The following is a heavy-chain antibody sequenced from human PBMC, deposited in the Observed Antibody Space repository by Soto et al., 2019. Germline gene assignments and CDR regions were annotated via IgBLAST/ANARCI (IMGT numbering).Heavy chain of an antibody. V-gene: IGHV3-30*18. Sequence: GGSLRLSCAASGFTFSSYGMHWVRQAPGKGLEWVAVISYDGSNKYYADSVKGRFTISRDNSKNTLYLQMNSLRAEDTAVYYCAKVYDFWSGSVGKIDYWGQGTLVTVSS. CDR2: ISYDGSNK. J-gene: IGHJ4*02. CDR3: AKVYDFWSGSVGKIDY. CDR1: GFTFSSYG. D-gene: IGHD3-3*01.